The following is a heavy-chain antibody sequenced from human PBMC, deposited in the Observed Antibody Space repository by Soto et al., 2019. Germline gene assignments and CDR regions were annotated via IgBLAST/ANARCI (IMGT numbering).Heavy chain of an antibody. CDR2: IYYSGST. V-gene: IGHV4-59*08. D-gene: IGHD3-10*01. CDR1: GGSISSYY. Sequence: SETLSLTCTVSGGSISSYYWSWIRQPPGKGLEWIGYIYYSGSTNYNPSLKSRVTISVDTSKNKFSLKLSSVTAADTAVYYCARHWRTSYYYGSWSSRLSVFDYWGQGTLVTVSS. CDR3: ARHWRTSYYYGSWSSRLSVFDY. J-gene: IGHJ4*02.